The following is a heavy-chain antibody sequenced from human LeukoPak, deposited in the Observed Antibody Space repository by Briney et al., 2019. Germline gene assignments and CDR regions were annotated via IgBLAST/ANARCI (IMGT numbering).Heavy chain of an antibody. CDR2: IYHNGST. V-gene: IGHV4-38-2*02. CDR1: GYSISSGYY. Sequence: SETLSLTCTVSGYSISSGYYWGWIRQPPGKGLEWIGSIYHNGSTYYNPSLKSRVTISVDTSKNQFSLKLSSVTAADTAVYYCARRGSGWYYFDYWGQGTLVTVSS. J-gene: IGHJ4*02. CDR3: ARRGSGWYYFDY. D-gene: IGHD6-19*01.